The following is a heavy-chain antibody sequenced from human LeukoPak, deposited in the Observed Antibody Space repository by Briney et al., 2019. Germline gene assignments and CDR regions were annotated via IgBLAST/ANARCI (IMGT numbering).Heavy chain of an antibody. CDR1: GFSFSTCA. V-gene: IGHV3-23*01. J-gene: IGHJ4*02. CDR2: ISGGGDGA. D-gene: IGHD5-18*01. Sequence: GGSLRLYCAASGFSFSTCAMNWVRQAPGKGLEWVSTISGGGDGALYADSVKGRFTISRDNSKNTLFLQMNSLRAEDTAVYYCAKRTRGYSYGTLDYWGQGTLVTVSS. CDR3: AKRTRGYSYGTLDY.